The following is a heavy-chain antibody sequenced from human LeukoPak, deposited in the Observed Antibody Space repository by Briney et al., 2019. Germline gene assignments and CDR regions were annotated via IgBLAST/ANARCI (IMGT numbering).Heavy chain of an antibody. CDR1: GYTLTELS. D-gene: IGHD2-15*01. J-gene: IGHJ5*02. V-gene: IGHV1-24*01. Sequence: ASVKVSCKVSGYTLTELSMHWVRQAPGKGLEWMGGFDPEDGETIYAQKFQGRVTMTRNTSISTAYMELSSLRSEDTAVYYCALARCSGGSCYMNWFDPWGQGTLVTVSS. CDR3: ALARCSGGSCYMNWFDP. CDR2: FDPEDGET.